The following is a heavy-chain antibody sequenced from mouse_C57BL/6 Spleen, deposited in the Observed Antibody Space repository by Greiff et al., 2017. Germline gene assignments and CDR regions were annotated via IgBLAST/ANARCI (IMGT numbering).Heavy chain of an antibody. CDR1: GFTFSDYY. CDR2: LNYDGSSN. J-gene: IGHJ1*03. D-gene: IGHD1-1*01. CDR3: ARERTEAYYGSSYWYFDV. V-gene: IGHV5-16*01. Sequence: EVQVVESEGGLVQPGSSMKLSCTAFGFTFSDYYMAWVRQVPEKGLEWVANLNYDGSSNYSLDSLKSRFIISRDNAKNILYLQMSSLKSEDTATYYCARERTEAYYGSSYWYFDVWGTGTTVTVSS.